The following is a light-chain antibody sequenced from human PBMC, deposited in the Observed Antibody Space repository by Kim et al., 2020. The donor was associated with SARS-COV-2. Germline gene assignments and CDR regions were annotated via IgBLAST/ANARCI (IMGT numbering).Light chain of an antibody. V-gene: IGKV1-17*01. Sequence: SSVVDRLTIPCRASQDNRNALGWYQQNPGRAPKRLLYGAPSLQSGVPSRFSGSGSGTEFPLTIISLQPEDCATYFCLQHNTYPIPFGQGTRLEIK. CDR1: QDNRNA. CDR2: GAP. CDR3: LQHNTYPIP. J-gene: IGKJ5*01.